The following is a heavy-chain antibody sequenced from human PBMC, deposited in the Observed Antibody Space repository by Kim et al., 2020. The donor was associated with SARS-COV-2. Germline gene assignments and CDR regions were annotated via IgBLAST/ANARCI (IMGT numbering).Heavy chain of an antibody. J-gene: IGHJ3*02. D-gene: IGHD1-26*01. CDR3: ASGRIGAFDI. CDR2: DP. V-gene: IGHV5-51*01. Sequence: DPRSSPSFQGQVTISADKSISTAYLQWSSLKASDTAMYYCASGRIGAFDIWGQGTMVTVSS.